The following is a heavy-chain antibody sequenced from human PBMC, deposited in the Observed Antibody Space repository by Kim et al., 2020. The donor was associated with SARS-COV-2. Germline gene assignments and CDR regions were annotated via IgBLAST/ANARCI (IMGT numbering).Heavy chain of an antibody. CDR3: ARLQQRRITIFGVVEQGNWFDH. CDR2: FYYSGCT. D-gene: IGHD3-3*01. CDR1: GGSISISSYY. J-gene: IGHJ5*02. V-gene: IGHV4-39*01. Sequence: SETLSLTCTVSGGSISISSYYWGWIRQPPGKGLEWIGSFYYSGCTYYNPSLKSRFTISVDTSKNQFSLKLSSLTAADTAVYYCARLQQRRITIFGVVEQGNWFDHWGQGTLVTVSS.